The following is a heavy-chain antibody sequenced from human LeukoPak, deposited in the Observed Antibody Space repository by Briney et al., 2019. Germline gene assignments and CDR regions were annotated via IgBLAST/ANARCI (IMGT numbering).Heavy chain of an antibody. CDR1: GGTFSSYA. D-gene: IGHD2-15*01. J-gene: IGHJ4*02. CDR2: IIPIFGTA. Sequence: SVKVSCKASGGTFSSYAISWVRQAPGQGLEWMGGIIPIFGTANYAQKFQGRVTITADKSTSTAYMELSSLRSEDTAVYYCARDRCSGGSCYSWYAPVDYWGQGTLVTVSS. V-gene: IGHV1-69*06. CDR3: ARDRCSGGSCYSWYAPVDY.